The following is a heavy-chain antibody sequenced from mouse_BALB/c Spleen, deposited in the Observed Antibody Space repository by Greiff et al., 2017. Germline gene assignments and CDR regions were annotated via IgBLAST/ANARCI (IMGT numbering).Heavy chain of an antibody. J-gene: IGHJ1*01. CDR1: GYAFTNYL. Sequence: QVQLKESGAELVRPGTSVKVSCKASGYAFTNYLIEWVKQRPGQGLEWIGVINPGSGGTNYNEKFKGKATLTADKSSSTAYMQLSSLTSDDSAVYFCARGSTTVVDSYWYFDVWGAGTTVTVSS. CDR3: ARGSTTVVDSYWYFDV. D-gene: IGHD1-1*01. V-gene: IGHV1-54*01. CDR2: INPGSGGT.